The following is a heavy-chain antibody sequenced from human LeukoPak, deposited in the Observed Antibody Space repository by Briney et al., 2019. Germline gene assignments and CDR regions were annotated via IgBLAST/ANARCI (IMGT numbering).Heavy chain of an antibody. V-gene: IGHV3-23*01. J-gene: IGHJ4*02. CDR3: ARGDTYYFDY. CDR2: ISGSGGST. CDR1: GFSFSDYS. Sequence: GGSLRLSCAASGFSFSDYSINWVRQAPGKGLEWVSAISGSGGSTYYADSVKGRFTISRDNSKNTLYLQMNSLRAEDTAVYYCARGDTYYFDYWGQGTLVTVSS.